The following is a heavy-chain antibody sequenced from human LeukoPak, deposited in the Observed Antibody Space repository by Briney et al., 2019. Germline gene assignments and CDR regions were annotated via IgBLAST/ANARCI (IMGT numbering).Heavy chain of an antibody. CDR3: ARDWDYGDYSHPDAFDI. J-gene: IGHJ3*02. CDR1: GFTFSDYY. V-gene: IGHV3-11*01. D-gene: IGHD4-17*01. Sequence: PGESLRLSCAASGFTFSDYYMSWIRQAPGKGLEWVSYISSSGSTIYYADSVKGRFTISRDNAKNSLYLQMNSLRAEDTAVYYCARDWDYGDYSHPDAFDIWGQGTMVTVSS. CDR2: ISSSGSTI.